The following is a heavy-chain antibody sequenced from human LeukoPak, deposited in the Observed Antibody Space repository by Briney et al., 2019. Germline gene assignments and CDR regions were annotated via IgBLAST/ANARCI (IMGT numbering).Heavy chain of an antibody. J-gene: IGHJ4*02. CDR2: ISHDGSVT. Sequence: GGSLRLSCGASGFIFGLFVMHCVRQPPGKGLECVSRISHDGSVTNYADSVKVRFTVSRDNAKNTVYLQLNTERVEDTAVYFCTRDVNFIFFDYWGQGALVTVSS. CDR3: TRDVNFIFFDY. V-gene: IGHV3-74*01. D-gene: IGHD3-9*01. CDR1: GFIFGLFV.